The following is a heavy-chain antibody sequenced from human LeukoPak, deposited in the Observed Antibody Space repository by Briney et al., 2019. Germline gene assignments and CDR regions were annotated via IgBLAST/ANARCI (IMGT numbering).Heavy chain of an antibody. Sequence: ASVKVSCKASGYTFTSYAMHWVRQAPGQRLEWMGWINTGNGNTRYSQKFQNRVTISRDTSASTAYMELNSLTSEDTAVYYCAGGGLVRWYFDSWGQGTLVTVSS. V-gene: IGHV1-3*04. CDR3: AGGGLVRWYFDS. D-gene: IGHD1-26*01. CDR1: GYTFTSYA. J-gene: IGHJ4*02. CDR2: INTGNGNT.